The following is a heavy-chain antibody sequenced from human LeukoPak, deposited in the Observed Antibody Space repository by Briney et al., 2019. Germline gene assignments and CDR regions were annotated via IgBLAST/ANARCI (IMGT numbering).Heavy chain of an antibody. Sequence: SVKVSCXASGYTCTSYGISWVRQAQGQGLEWMGWISAYNGNTNYAQKLQGRVTMTTDTSTSTAYMELRSLRSDDTAVYYCARANWFDPWGQGTLVTVSS. CDR1: GYTCTSYG. J-gene: IGHJ5*02. CDR3: ARANWFDP. CDR2: ISAYNGNT. V-gene: IGHV1-18*01.